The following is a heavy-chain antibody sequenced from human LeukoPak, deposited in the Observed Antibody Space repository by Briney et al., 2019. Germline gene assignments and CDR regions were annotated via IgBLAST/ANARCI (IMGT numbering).Heavy chain of an antibody. D-gene: IGHD6-13*01. Sequence: SETLSLTCAVYGGSFSGYYWSWIRQPPGKGLEWIGEINHSGSTNYNPSLKSRVTISVDTSKNQFSLKLSSVTAADTAVYYCARGAQGTIAAVTYYGYWGQGTLVTVSS. CDR2: INHSGST. CDR1: GGSFSGYY. V-gene: IGHV4-34*01. J-gene: IGHJ4*02. CDR3: ARGAQGTIAAVTYYGY.